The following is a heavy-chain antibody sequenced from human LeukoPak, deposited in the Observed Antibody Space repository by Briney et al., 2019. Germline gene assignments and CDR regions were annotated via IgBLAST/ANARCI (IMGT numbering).Heavy chain of an antibody. J-gene: IGHJ4*02. CDR2: IRYDGSNK. CDR1: GFTFSSYG. D-gene: IGHD3-22*01. V-gene: IGHV3-30*02. CDR3: AKEIGGRYYDSNGYLVDY. Sequence: GGSLRLSCAASGFTFSSYGMHWVRQAPGKGLEWVAFIRYDGSNKYYADSVKGRFTISKDNSKNTLYLQMNSLRAEDTAVYYCAKEIGGRYYDSNGYLVDYWGQGTLVTVSS.